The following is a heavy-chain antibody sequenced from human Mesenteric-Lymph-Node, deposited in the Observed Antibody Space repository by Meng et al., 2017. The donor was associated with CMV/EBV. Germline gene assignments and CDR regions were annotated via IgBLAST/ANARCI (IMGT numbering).Heavy chain of an antibody. Sequence: GESLKISCAASGFTFSGYWMSWVRQAPGKGLEWVANIKQDGSEEYYVDSVKGRFTVSRDNAKNSLYLQMNSLRAEDTAVYYCARCRGDDYFDYWGQGTLVTVSS. V-gene: IGHV3-7*01. D-gene: IGHD3-10*01. CDR1: GFTFSGYW. CDR3: ARCRGDDYFDY. CDR2: IKQDGSEE. J-gene: IGHJ4*02.